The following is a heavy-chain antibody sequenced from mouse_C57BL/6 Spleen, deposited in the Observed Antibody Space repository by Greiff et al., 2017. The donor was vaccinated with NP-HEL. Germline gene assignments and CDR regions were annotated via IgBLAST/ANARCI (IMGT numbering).Heavy chain of an antibody. D-gene: IGHD1-1*01. J-gene: IGHJ1*03. CDR1: GYAFSSSW. CDR3: ASGATVWYFDV. Sequence: VQLQQSGPELVKPGASVKISCKASGYAFSSSWMNWVKQRPGKGLEWIGRIYPGDGDTNYNGKFKGKATLTADKSSSTAYMQLSSLTSEDSAVYFCASGATVWYFDVWGTGTTVTVSS. CDR2: IYPGDGDT. V-gene: IGHV1-82*01.